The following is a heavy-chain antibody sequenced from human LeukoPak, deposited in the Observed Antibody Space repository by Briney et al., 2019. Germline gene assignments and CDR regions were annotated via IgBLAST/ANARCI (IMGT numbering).Heavy chain of an antibody. D-gene: IGHD2-15*01. V-gene: IGHV1-8*03. CDR1: GYTFTSYD. CDR3: ARARCSGGSCYSPWFDP. Sequence: ASVKVSCKASGYTFTSYDINWVRQATGQGLEWMGWMNPNSGNTGYAQKFQGRVTITRNTSISTAYMELRSLRSDDTAVYYCARARCSGGSCYSPWFDPWGQGTLVTVSS. J-gene: IGHJ5*02. CDR2: MNPNSGNT.